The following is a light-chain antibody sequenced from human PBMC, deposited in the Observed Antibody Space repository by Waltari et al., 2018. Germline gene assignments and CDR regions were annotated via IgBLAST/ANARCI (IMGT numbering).Light chain of an antibody. J-gene: IGLJ1*01. CDR3: NSRDSSGNHYV. V-gene: IGLV3-19*01. CDR2: GKN. CDR1: SLRSYY. Sequence: SSELTQDPAVSVALGQTVRITCQGDSLRSYYASWYQQKPGQAPVLVIYGKNNRPSGIPDRFSGSSSGNTASFTITGAQAEDEADYYWNSRDSSGNHYVFGTGTKVTVL.